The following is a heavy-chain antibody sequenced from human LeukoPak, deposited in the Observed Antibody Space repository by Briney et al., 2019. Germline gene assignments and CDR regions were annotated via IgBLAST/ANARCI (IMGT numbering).Heavy chain of an antibody. Sequence: SETLSLTCAVYGGSFSGYYWSWIRQPPGKGLEWIGEINHSGSTNYSPSLKSRVTISVDTSKNQFSLKLSSVTAADTAVYYCARGCSPGTCSPFDYWGQGTLVTVSS. J-gene: IGHJ4*02. CDR1: GGSFSGYY. V-gene: IGHV4-34*01. CDR3: ARGCSPGTCSPFDY. CDR2: INHSGST. D-gene: IGHD2-15*01.